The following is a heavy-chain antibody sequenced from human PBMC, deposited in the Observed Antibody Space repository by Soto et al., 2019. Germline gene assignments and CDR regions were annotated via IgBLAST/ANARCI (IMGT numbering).Heavy chain of an antibody. CDR1: GYTFTRYV. CDR2: IGAYNGST. D-gene: IGHD2-15*01. J-gene: IGHJ6*02. V-gene: IGHV1-18*01. Sequence: AVTGASDASGYTFTRYVISWVLQAPGQGLEWIGWIGAYNGSTNYAQKFQVRVTMTKDTSTSTAYMELRCVTPEDTAVYYCAREGYCSGGSCAVIYHEYIGMDVWGHASKVTV. CDR3: AREGYCSGGSCAVIYHEYIGMDV.